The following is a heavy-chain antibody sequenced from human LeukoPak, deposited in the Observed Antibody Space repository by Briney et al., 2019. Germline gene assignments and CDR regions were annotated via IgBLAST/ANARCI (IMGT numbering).Heavy chain of an antibody. CDR1: GGSFSGYY. J-gene: IGHJ4*02. CDR2: INHSGST. V-gene: IGHV4-34*01. CDR3: ARSPEAAGVRFDY. D-gene: IGHD6-13*01. Sequence: SSETLSLTCAVYGGSFSGYYWSWLRQPPGKGLEWIGEINHSGSTNYNPSLKGRVTISVDTSKNQFSLKLSSVTAADTAVYYCARSPEAAGVRFDYWGQGTLVTVSS.